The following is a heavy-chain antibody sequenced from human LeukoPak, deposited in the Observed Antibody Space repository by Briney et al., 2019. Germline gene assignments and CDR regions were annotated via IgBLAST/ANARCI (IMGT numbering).Heavy chain of an antibody. V-gene: IGHV1-2*02. D-gene: IGHD6-6*01. Sequence: ASVKVSCKASGYTFTGYYMHWVRQAPGQGLEWMGWINPNSGGTNYAQKFQGRVTMTRDTSISTAYMELSRLRSDDTAVYYCAREHSSSSGENWFDPWGQGTLVTVSS. CDR1: GYTFTGYY. CDR2: INPNSGGT. CDR3: AREHSSSSGENWFDP. J-gene: IGHJ5*02.